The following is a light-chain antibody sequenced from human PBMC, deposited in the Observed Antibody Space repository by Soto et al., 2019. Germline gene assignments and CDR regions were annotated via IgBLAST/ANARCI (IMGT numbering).Light chain of an antibody. J-gene: IGKJ3*01. Sequence: EIVMTQSPATLSVSPGERATLSCRASQSVSSNLAWYQQKPGQAPRLIIYGASTRATGIPARVSGSGSGTEFTLTISSLQSEDFAVYYCQIGVTFGPGTKVDIK. CDR3: QIGVT. CDR1: QSVSSN. V-gene: IGKV3-15*01. CDR2: GAS.